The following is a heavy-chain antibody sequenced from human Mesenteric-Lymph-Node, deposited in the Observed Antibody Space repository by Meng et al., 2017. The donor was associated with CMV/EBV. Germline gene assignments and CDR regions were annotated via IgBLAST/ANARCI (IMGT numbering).Heavy chain of an antibody. CDR3: ARGSDIPVNNY. D-gene: IGHD2-15*01. CDR2: INHSGVH. Sequence: QVQLQQWGAGLLKPSETLSLTCAVYGGSFSGYYWSWIRQPPGKGLEWIGEINHSGVHNYNPSRKSRVTISLDRSKNQFSLKLSSVAAEDTAVYYCARGSDIPVNNYWGQGTLVTVSS. V-gene: IGHV4-34*01. J-gene: IGHJ4*02. CDR1: GGSFSGYY.